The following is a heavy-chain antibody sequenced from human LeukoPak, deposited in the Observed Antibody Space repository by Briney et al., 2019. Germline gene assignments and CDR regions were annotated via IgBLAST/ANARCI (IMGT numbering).Heavy chain of an antibody. D-gene: IGHD4-17*01. CDR1: GGSISSGGYY. V-gene: IGHV4-31*03. CDR3: AREAPRNDYGDYVDYYGMDV. J-gene: IGHJ6*02. Sequence: PSETLSLTCTVSGGSISSGGYYWSWIRQHPGKGLEWIGYIYYSGSTYYNPSLKSRVTISVDTSKNQFSLKLSSVTAADTAVYYRAREAPRNDYGDYVDYYGMDVWGQGTTVTVSS. CDR2: IYYSGST.